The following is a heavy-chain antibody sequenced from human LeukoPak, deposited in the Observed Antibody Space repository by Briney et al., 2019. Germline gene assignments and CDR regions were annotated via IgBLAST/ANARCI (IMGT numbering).Heavy chain of an antibody. CDR1: GGSFSGYY. V-gene: IGHV4-34*01. CDR3: ARGRGIPMVRGSTPYYFDY. J-gene: IGHJ4*02. Sequence: KPSETLSLTCAVYGGSFSGYYWSWIRQPPGKGLEWIGEINHSGSTNYNPSLKSRVTISVDTSKNQFSLKLSSVTAADTAVYYCARGRGIPMVRGSTPYYFDYWGQGTLVTVSS. CDR2: INHSGST. D-gene: IGHD3-10*01.